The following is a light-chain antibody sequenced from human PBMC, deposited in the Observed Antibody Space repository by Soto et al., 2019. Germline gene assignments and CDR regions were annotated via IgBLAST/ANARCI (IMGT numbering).Light chain of an antibody. V-gene: IGKV1-27*01. Sequence: DIQMTQSPSSLSASVGDRVTITCRASQGISNYLAWYQQKPGKVPKLLIYTASTLQSGVPSRFSGRGSGTDFTLTIPSLQPEDVATYYCQKYNSVPFTFGPGTKVDIK. CDR1: QGISNY. CDR2: TAS. CDR3: QKYNSVPFT. J-gene: IGKJ3*01.